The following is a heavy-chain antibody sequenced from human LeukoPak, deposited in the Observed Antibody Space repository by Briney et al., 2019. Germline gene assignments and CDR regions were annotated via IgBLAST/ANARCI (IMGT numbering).Heavy chain of an antibody. J-gene: IGHJ3*02. D-gene: IGHD4-23*01. CDR3: ARTRGYGGNSPRAFDI. CDR2: ILYSGST. V-gene: IGHV4-59*01. CDR1: GGSISGYF. Sequence: SETLSLTCTVSGGSISGYFWSWVRQPPGKGVEWIAYILYSGSTNYNPSLKSRVTISVDTSKNQFSLMLTSVTAADTAVYYCARTRGYGGNSPRAFDIWGQGAMVTVSS.